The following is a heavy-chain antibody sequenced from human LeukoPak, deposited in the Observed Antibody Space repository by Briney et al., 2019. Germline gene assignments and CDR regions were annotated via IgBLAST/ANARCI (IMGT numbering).Heavy chain of an antibody. J-gene: IGHJ4*02. CDR3: ARRRGYSYGGYYFDY. Sequence: ASVKVSCKASGYTFTSYGISWARQAPGQGLEWMGWISAYNGNTNYAQKLQGRVTMTTDTSTSTAFMELRSLRSDDTAVYYCARRRGYSYGGYYFDYWGQGTLSPSPQ. CDR2: ISAYNGNT. CDR1: GYTFTSYG. D-gene: IGHD5-18*01. V-gene: IGHV1-18*01.